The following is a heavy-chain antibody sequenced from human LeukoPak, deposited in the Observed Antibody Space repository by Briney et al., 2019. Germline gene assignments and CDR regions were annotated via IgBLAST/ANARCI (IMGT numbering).Heavy chain of an antibody. Sequence: GASWYGSFEAPRYAVTSYDLHWLRQAAGQGGEGMGWMNPNRGNTGYAQKFQGRVTMTRNTSISTAYMELSSLRSEDTAVYYCARGDYYDSSDAFDIWGQGTMVTVSS. D-gene: IGHD3-22*01. CDR2: MNPNRGNT. CDR1: RYAVTSYD. V-gene: IGHV1-8*01. J-gene: IGHJ3*02. CDR3: ARGDYYDSSDAFDI.